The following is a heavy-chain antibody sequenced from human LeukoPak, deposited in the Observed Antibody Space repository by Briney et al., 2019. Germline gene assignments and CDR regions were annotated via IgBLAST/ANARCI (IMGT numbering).Heavy chain of an antibody. V-gene: IGHV4-39*07. CDR2: LDESGRP. D-gene: IGHD2-15*01. Sequence: SETLSLTCSVSGGSIRSGRHHWAWVRQPPGKGLEFIGSLDESGRPYYNAPLKSRVTISEDSSGKQFSLNLSSVTAADTAVYFCARDLGGYPFFMDVWGRGTTVIVSS. CDR3: ARDLGGYPFFMDV. J-gene: IGHJ6*03. CDR1: GGSIRSGRHH.